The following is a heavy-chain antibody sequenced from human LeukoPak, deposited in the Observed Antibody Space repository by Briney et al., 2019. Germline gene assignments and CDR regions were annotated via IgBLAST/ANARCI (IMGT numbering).Heavy chain of an antibody. CDR3: ATIHDYYGSVY. V-gene: IGHV4-30-2*02. CDR1: GGSISSGGYS. CDR2: IYHSGST. Sequence: SETLSLTCAVSGGSISSGGYSWSWIRQPPGKGLEWIGYIYHSGSTYYNPSLKSRVTISVDTSKNQFSLKLSSVTAADTAVYYCATIHDYYGSVYWGQGTLVTVSS. J-gene: IGHJ4*02. D-gene: IGHD3-10*01.